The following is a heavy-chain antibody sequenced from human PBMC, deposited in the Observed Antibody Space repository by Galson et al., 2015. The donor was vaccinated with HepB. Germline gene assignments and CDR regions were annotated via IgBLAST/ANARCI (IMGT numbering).Heavy chain of an antibody. D-gene: IGHD3-22*01. CDR3: ARLRYYFDNSGDLARYFDL. CDR1: GYTFTNYI. J-gene: IGHJ2*01. CDR2: ISAGNGNT. Sequence: SVKVSCKASGYTFTNYIIHWVRQAPGQRLEWMGWISAGNGNTKYSQKLQGRVTIARDTSASTAYMELSSLRSEDTAVYYCARLRYYFDNSGDLARYFDLWGRGSLVTVSS. V-gene: IGHV1-3*01.